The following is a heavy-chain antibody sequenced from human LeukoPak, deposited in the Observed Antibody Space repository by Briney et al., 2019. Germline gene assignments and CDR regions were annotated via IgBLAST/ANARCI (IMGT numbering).Heavy chain of an antibody. CDR2: LYSGGST. CDR3: ARESDYYFDY. J-gene: IGHJ4*02. Sequence: PGGSLRLSCAASGFTFSSYGMTWVRQSPGKGLEWVSVLYSGGSTYYADSVKGRFTISRDNSKNTLYLQMNSLRAEDTAVYYCARESDYYFDYWGQGTLVTVSS. CDR1: GFTFSSYG. V-gene: IGHV3-53*01. D-gene: IGHD2-21*01.